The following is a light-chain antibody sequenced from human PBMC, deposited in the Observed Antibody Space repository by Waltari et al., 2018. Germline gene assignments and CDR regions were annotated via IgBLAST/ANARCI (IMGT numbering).Light chain of an antibody. Sequence: VVTQTPRSLSVTPGQPASISCKSSQSPLHTNGEIFLSWYLQKPGQAPHLLIYEVSKRFSGVPDWFSGSGSGTDFTLKISRVEAEDVGVYYCMQSIQLPSFGGGTKVEIK. J-gene: IGKJ4*01. V-gene: IGKV2D-29*01. CDR2: EVS. CDR1: QSPLHTNGEIF. CDR3: MQSIQLPS.